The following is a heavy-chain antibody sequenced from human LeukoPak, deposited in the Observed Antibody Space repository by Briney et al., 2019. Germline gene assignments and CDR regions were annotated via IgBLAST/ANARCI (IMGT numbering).Heavy chain of an antibody. D-gene: IGHD3-3*01. CDR2: IKSKTDGGTT. J-gene: IGHJ4*02. Sequence: KPGGSLRLSCAASGFTFSNAWMSWVRQAPGKGLEWGGRIKSKTDGGTTDYAAPVKGRFTISRDDSKNTLYLQMNSLKTEDTAVYYCTTDLGDFWSGYYVDYWGQGTLVTVSS. V-gene: IGHV3-15*01. CDR3: TTDLGDFWSGYYVDY. CDR1: GFTFSNAW.